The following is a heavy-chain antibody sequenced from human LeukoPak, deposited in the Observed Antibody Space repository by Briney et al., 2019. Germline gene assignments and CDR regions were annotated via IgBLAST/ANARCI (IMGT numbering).Heavy chain of an antibody. CDR2: IYSGDST. J-gene: IGHJ3*02. Sequence: GGSLRLSCAASGFTFSSYAMSWVRQAPGKGLEWVSVIYSGDSTFYADSVKARFTISRDNSKNTLYLQMNSLRAEDTAVYFCATDHRNLDAFDIWGQGIMVTVSS. CDR1: GFTFSSYA. D-gene: IGHD1-14*01. V-gene: IGHV3-23*03. CDR3: ATDHRNLDAFDI.